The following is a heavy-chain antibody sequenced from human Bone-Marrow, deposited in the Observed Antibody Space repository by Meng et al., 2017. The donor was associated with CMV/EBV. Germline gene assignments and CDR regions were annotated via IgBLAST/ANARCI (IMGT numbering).Heavy chain of an antibody. D-gene: IGHD4-23*01. J-gene: IGHJ4*02. Sequence: SEPLSLTCTVSGGSISSYYWSWIRQPPGKGLEWIGYIYYSGSTNYNPSLKSRVTISVDTSKNQFSLKLSSVTAADTAVYYCARVDYGGNWEFDYWGQGTLVTVSS. CDR1: GGSISSYY. CDR3: ARVDYGGNWEFDY. CDR2: IYYSGST. V-gene: IGHV4-59*01.